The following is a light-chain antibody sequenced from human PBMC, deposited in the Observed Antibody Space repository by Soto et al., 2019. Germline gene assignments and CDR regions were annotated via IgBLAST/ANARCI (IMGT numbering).Light chain of an antibody. V-gene: IGLV2-14*03. CDR1: SSDVGAYNH. CDR3: SSYATSSVV. Sequence: QSALTQPASVSGSPGQSIAISCTGTSSDVGAYNHVSWYQQHPGKAPKLMIYDVNSRPSGVSDRFSGSKFGNTASLTISGLQAEDEADYYCSSYATSSVVFGGGSRVTVL. J-gene: IGLJ2*01. CDR2: DVN.